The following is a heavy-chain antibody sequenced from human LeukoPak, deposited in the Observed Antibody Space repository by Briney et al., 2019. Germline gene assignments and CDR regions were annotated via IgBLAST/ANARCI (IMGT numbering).Heavy chain of an antibody. CDR2: IYYSGST. Sequence: SETLSLTCTVSGGSISSSSYYWGWIRQPPGKGLEWIGSIYYSGSTYYNPSLKSRVTISVDTSKNQFSLKLSSVTAADTAVYYCARVDTAMATLTHNNWFDPWGQGTLVTVSS. CDR3: ARVDTAMATLTHNNWFDP. J-gene: IGHJ5*02. CDR1: GGSISSSSYY. V-gene: IGHV4-39*01. D-gene: IGHD5-18*01.